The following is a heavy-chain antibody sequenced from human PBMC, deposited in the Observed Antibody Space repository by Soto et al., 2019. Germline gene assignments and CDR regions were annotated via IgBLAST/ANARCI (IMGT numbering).Heavy chain of an antibody. CDR3: ARHIVVVLAAKGLSWFDP. CDR1: GGSISSGDYY. D-gene: IGHD2-2*01. Sequence: PSETLSLTCTVSGGSISSGDYYWSWVRQPPGKGLEWIGYIYYSGSTYYNPSLKSRVTISVDTSKNQLSLKLSSVTAADTAVYYCARHIVVVLAAKGLSWFDPWGQGTLVTVSS. V-gene: IGHV4-30-4*01. CDR2: IYYSGST. J-gene: IGHJ5*02.